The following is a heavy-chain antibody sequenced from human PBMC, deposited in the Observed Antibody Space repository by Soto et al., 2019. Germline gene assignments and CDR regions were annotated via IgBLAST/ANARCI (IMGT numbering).Heavy chain of an antibody. CDR2: IRSKANSYAT. CDR3: TRHANDILTGYYYY. J-gene: IGHJ4*02. CDR1: GFTFSVSA. D-gene: IGHD3-9*01. V-gene: IGHV3-73*01. Sequence: GGSLRLSCAASGFTFSVSAMPWVRQASGKGLEWVGRIRSKANSYATAYAASVKGRFTISRDDSKKTAYLQMNSLKTEDTAVYYCTRHANDILTGYYYYWGQGTLVTVSS.